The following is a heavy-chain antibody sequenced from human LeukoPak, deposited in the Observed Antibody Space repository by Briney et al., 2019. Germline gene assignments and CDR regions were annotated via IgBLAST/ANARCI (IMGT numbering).Heavy chain of an antibody. J-gene: IGHJ3*02. CDR2: IYYSGST. Sequence: PSETLSLTCTVSGGSISSSSYYWGWIRQPPGKGLERIGGIYYSGSTYYNPSLKSRVTISVDTSKNQFSLKLSSVTAADTAVYYCARSTDYDFWSGYYSDAFDIWGQGTMVTVSS. V-gene: IGHV4-39*01. D-gene: IGHD3-3*01. CDR3: ARSTDYDFWSGYYSDAFDI. CDR1: GGSISSSSYY.